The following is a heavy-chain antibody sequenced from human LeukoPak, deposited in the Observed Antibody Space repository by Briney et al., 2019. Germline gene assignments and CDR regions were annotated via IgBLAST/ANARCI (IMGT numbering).Heavy chain of an antibody. D-gene: IGHD6-13*01. CDR3: ARDMGIIAAAAAFDY. CDR1: GGTFSSYT. J-gene: IGHJ4*02. CDR2: IIPILGIA. V-gene: IGHV1-69*04. Sequence: GASVKVSCKASGGTFSSYTISWVRQAPGQGLECMGRIIPILGIANYAQKFQGRVTITADKSTSTAYMELSSLRSEDTAVYYCARDMGIIAAAAAFDYWGQGTLVTVSS.